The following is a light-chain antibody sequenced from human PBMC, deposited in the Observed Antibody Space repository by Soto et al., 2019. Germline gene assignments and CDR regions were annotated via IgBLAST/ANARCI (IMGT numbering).Light chain of an antibody. Sequence: VLTRYQATLSFPAGERAPPSGGASQSVSSSLAWYQQKPGQAPRLLIYGASSRATGIPDRLSGSGSGTDFTLTISRLEPEDFAVYYCQQYGSSPLTFGQGTKVDIK. CDR1: QSVSSS. V-gene: IGKV3-20*01. CDR2: GAS. J-gene: IGKJ1*01. CDR3: QQYGSSPLT.